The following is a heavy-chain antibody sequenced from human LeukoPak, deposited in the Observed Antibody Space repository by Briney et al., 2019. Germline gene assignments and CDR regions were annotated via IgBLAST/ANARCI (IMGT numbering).Heavy chain of an antibody. CDR3: ARHLYYDSSAGVALDY. CDR2: IYYSGST. Sequence: SETLSLTCTVSGGSISSYYWGWIRQPPGKGLEWIGSIYYSGSTYYNPSLKSRVTISVDTSKNQFSLKLSSVTAADTAVYYCARHLYYDSSAGVALDYWGQGTLVTVSS. V-gene: IGHV4-39*01. J-gene: IGHJ4*02. CDR1: GGSISSYY. D-gene: IGHD3-22*01.